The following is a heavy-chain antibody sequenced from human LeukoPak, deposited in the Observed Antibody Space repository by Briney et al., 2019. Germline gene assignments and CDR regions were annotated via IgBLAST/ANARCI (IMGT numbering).Heavy chain of an antibody. Sequence: PGGSLRHSCAASGFTFSSYWMSWVRQAPGKGLEWVANIKQDGSEKYYVDSVKGRFTISRDNAKNSLHLQMNSLRAEDTAVYYCARAPTEQQQTYYYDSSGYLDYWGQGTLVTVSS. V-gene: IGHV3-7*01. J-gene: IGHJ4*02. CDR3: ARAPTEQQQTYYYDSSGYLDY. CDR2: IKQDGSEK. CDR1: GFTFSSYW. D-gene: IGHD3-22*01.